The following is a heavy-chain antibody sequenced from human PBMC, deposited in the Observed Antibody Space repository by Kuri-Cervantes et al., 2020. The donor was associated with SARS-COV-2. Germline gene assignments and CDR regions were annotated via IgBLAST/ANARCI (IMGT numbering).Heavy chain of an antibody. D-gene: IGHD4-11*01. CDR1: GFIFTDYH. CDR3: VRYRSYYDGLDV. V-gene: IGHV3-23*01. CDR2: VSAGGTAT. Sequence: GESLKISCGASGFIFTDYHMSWVRQAPGKGLEWVSAVSAGGTATYYAESLKGRFRISRDKFNNTVDLQMTNLRVDDTAVYYGVRYRSYYDGLDVWGQGTTVTVSS. J-gene: IGHJ6*02.